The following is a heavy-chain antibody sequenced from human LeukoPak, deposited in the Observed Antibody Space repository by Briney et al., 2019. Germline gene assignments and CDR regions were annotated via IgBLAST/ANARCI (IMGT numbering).Heavy chain of an antibody. CDR3: ARRFVY. Sequence: PSETLSLTCTVSGGSISSSSYYWGWIRQPPGKGLEWIGSINYSGSTYYNPSLKSRVTIFVDTSKDQFSLRLSSVTAADTAVYYCARRFVYWGQGTLVTVSS. CDR1: GGSISSSSYY. J-gene: IGHJ4*02. V-gene: IGHV4-39*01. CDR2: INYSGST.